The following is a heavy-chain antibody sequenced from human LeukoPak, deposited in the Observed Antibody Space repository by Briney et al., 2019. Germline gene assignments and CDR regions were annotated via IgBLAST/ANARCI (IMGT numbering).Heavy chain of an antibody. CDR3: ARRATTVTTGYYYYYMDV. Sequence: PSETLSLTCTVSGGSINSRSYYWGWIRQPPGKGLEWFGSVYYGGTTYYNPSLKSRVTISEDTSKTQFSLKLSSVTAADTAVYYCARRATTVTTGYYYYYMDVWGKGTTVTVSS. CDR2: VYYGGTT. V-gene: IGHV4-39*01. J-gene: IGHJ6*03. CDR1: GGSINSRSYY. D-gene: IGHD4-17*01.